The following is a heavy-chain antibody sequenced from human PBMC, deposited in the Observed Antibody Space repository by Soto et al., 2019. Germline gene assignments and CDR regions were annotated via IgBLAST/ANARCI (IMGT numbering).Heavy chain of an antibody. J-gene: IGHJ6*02. CDR1: GFAFSDYG. CDR2: IFYDGSHK. D-gene: IGHD4-17*01. CDR3: ARRRSTVTTPWFYHGMDV. Sequence: ESGGGVVQPGRSLRLSCTASGFAFSDYGMHWVRQAPGKGLEWVAIIFYDGSHKYYADSVKGRFTISRDNSRNTVELQMNSLRAEDTATYFCARRRSTVTTPWFYHGMDVWGRGTTVTVSS. V-gene: IGHV3-33*01.